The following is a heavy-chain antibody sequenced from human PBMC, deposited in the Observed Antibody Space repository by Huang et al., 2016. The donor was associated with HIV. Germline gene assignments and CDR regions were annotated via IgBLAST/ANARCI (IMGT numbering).Heavy chain of an antibody. V-gene: IGHV5-51*01. Sequence: EVQLVQSGAVVKKPGESLKISCKGSGYTFNGYWIGWVRQMPGKGLEWIGIIYPGDSDTTSSPSFQGQVTISADKAISTAYLQWSGRKASDTAMYYCARQGVGDFVVEPTGLGAFDIWGQGTMVTVSS. CDR3: ARQGVGDFVVEPTGLGAFDI. CDR2: IYPGDSDT. CDR1: GYTFNGYW. D-gene: IGHD2-2*01. J-gene: IGHJ3*02.